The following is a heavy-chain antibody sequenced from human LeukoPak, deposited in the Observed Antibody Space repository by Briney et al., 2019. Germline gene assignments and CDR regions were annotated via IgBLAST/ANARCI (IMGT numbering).Heavy chain of an antibody. D-gene: IGHD5-12*01. CDR3: ASGDIVATTASDY. J-gene: IGHJ4*02. CDR1: GFTFSSNW. CDR2: IKPDGSAQ. V-gene: IGHV3-7*03. Sequence: GGSLRLSCATSGFTFSSNWMSWVRHVPGRGLDWVANIKPDGSAQYYAASVKGRFTISRDSAKNSLYLQMNSLRAEDTAVYYCASGDIVATTASDYWGQGTLVTVSS.